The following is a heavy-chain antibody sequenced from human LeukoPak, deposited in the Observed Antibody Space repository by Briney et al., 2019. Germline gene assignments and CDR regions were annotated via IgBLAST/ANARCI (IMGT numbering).Heavy chain of an antibody. J-gene: IGHJ4*02. D-gene: IGHD2-21*02. Sequence: GESLKISCKGSGYSFTNYWIGWVRQMPGKGLEWMGTIYPDDSDTRYGPSFQGQVTISADKSIRTAYLQWSSLKASDTAMYYCARPLSGDKWAYYFDYWGQGTLVTVSS. V-gene: IGHV5-51*01. CDR3: ARPLSGDKWAYYFDY. CDR2: IYPDDSDT. CDR1: GYSFTNYW.